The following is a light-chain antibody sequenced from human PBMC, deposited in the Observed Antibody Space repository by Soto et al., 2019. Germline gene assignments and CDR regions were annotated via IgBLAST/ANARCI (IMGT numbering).Light chain of an antibody. CDR2: GAS. CDR1: QSVSSD. J-gene: IGKJ2*01. Sequence: DTLNVSPGERVALCCRASQSVSSDLAWYQQKPGQAPRLLIYGASTRATDIAARFSGSGSGTEFTLTISSLQSEDFAVYYCHQYNPWPPYPFGQATNVDI. V-gene: IGKV3-15*01. CDR3: HQYNPWPPYP.